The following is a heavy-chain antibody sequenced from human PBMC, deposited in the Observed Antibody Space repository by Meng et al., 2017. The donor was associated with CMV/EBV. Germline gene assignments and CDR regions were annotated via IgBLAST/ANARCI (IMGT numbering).Heavy chain of an antibody. CDR1: GYTFTSYD. D-gene: IGHD2-21*01. V-gene: IGHV1-8*01. CDR2: MNPNSGNT. CDR3: ARGLPWAPRLFRMVIGTRLGGMDV. Sequence: ASVKVSCKASGYTFTSYDINWVRQATGQGLEWMGWMNPNSGNTGYAQKFQGRVTMTRNTSISTAYMELSSLRSEDTAVYYCARGLPWAPRLFRMVIGTRLGGMDVWGQGKTVTVSS. J-gene: IGHJ6*02.